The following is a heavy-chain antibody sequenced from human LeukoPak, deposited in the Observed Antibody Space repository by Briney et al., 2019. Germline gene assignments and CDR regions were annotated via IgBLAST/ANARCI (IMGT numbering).Heavy chain of an antibody. Sequence: GGSQRLSCTGSGFTFNDYYMSWVRQAPGKGLEWLSFISAGGYPIYYADSVRGRFTISRDTAKNSLYLQMNSLRVEDTAVYYCVMTAGPPTDHWGQGALVTVSS. V-gene: IGHV3-11*04. CDR3: VMTAGPPTDH. CDR2: ISAGGYPI. CDR1: GFTFNDYY. J-gene: IGHJ4*01.